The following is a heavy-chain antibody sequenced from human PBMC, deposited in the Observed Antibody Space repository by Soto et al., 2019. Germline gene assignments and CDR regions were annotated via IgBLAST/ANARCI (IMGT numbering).Heavy chain of an antibody. J-gene: IGHJ3*01. CDR3: ARENDPYGFDL. V-gene: IGHV1-18*01. CDR1: GYSFDSYA. Sequence: QGQLVQSGAAEKKPGASVKVSCKAFGYSFDSYAYSWVRQAPGQGLEWMGRIGSGDTNYAQKLQGRVTMTTDTSTNTAYMELRSLRSDDTALYYCARENDPYGFDLWGQGTMVTVSS. CDR2: IGSGDT.